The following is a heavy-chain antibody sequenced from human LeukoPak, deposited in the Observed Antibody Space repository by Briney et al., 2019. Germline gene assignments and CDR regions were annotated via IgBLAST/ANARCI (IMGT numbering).Heavy chain of an antibody. V-gene: IGHV4-61*01. CDR2: IYYSGST. CDR3: ARDRGEYQLLPDYYYYYGMDV. D-gene: IGHD2-2*01. J-gene: IGHJ6*02. CDR1: GGSVSSGSYY. Sequence: PSETLSLTCTVSGGSVSSGSYYWSWIRQPPGNGLEWIGYIYYSGSTNYNPSLKSRVTISVDTSKNQFSLKLSSVTAADTAVYYCARDRGEYQLLPDYYYYYGMDVWGQGTTVTVSS.